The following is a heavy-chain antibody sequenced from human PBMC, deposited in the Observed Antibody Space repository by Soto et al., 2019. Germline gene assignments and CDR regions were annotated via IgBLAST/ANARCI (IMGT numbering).Heavy chain of an antibody. D-gene: IGHD3-22*01. CDR3: AARYYYDNDY. J-gene: IGHJ4*02. CDR1: GFTFSSYD. V-gene: IGHV3-21*01. Sequence: PGGSLRLSCAASGFTFSSYDMSWVRQAPGKGLEWISSISSSSSYIYYGDSVKGRFTISRDNAKNSLYLQMNSLRAEDTAIYYCAARYYYDNDYWGQGTLVTVSS. CDR2: ISSSSSYI.